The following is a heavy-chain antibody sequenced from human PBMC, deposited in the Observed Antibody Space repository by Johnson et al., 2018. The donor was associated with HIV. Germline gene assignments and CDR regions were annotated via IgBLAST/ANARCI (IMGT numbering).Heavy chain of an antibody. CDR2: ISYDGSNK. Sequence: QVQLVESGGGVVQPGRSLRLSCAASGFTFSSYAMHWVRQAPGKGLEWVAVISYDGSNKYYADSAKGRFTISRDNSKNTLYLQMNSLRAEDTAMYYCARDRRHYSDSSGYPDSDAFDIWGQGTMVTVSS. V-gene: IGHV3-30-3*01. CDR3: ARDRRHYSDSSGYPDSDAFDI. D-gene: IGHD3-22*01. J-gene: IGHJ3*02. CDR1: GFTFSSYA.